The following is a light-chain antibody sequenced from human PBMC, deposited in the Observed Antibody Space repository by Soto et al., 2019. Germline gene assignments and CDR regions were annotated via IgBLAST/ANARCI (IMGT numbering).Light chain of an antibody. CDR2: AAF. CDR1: QGINNY. J-gene: IGKJ1*01. Sequence: IQMTQSPSSLSASVGDRVTITSLASQGINNYLAWYQQKPGKVPKLLIFAAFTLQSGVPSRFSGSGSGTDFTLTISSLQPEDVATYYCQKYNSGAWTFGQGTKVDIK. CDR3: QKYNSGAWT. V-gene: IGKV1-27*01.